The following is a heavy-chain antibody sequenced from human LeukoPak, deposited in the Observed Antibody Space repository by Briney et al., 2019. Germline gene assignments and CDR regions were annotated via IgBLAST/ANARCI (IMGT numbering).Heavy chain of an antibody. CDR1: GFSFDDYA. CDR3: AKAHSSTWYLSFDY. Sequence: GGSLRLSCAPSGFSFDDYATHWVRHAPGKGLEWVSAISWNSASIGYADSVNGRFTISRDNAKNSLYLQMNSLRPEDTALYYWAKAHSSTWYLSFDYWGQGTLVTVSS. D-gene: IGHD6-13*01. J-gene: IGHJ4*02. V-gene: IGHV3-9*01. CDR2: ISWNSASI.